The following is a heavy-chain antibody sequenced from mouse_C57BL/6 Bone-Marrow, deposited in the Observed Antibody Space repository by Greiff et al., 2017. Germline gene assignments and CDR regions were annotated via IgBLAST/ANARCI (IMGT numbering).Heavy chain of an antibody. Sequence: QVQLQQPGTELVKPGASVKLSCKASGYTFTSYWMHWVKQRPGQGLEWIGNINPSNGGTNYNEKFKSKATLTVDKSSSTAYMQLSSLTPEDSAVYDCARRRSYGSSYWYFDVWGTGTTVTVSS. CDR2: INPSNGGT. J-gene: IGHJ1*03. V-gene: IGHV1-53*01. CDR3: ARRRSYGSSYWYFDV. D-gene: IGHD1-1*01. CDR1: GYTFTSYW.